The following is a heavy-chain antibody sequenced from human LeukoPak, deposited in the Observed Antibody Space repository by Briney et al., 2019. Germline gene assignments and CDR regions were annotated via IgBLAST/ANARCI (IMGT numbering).Heavy chain of an antibody. V-gene: IGHV4-59*01. J-gene: IGHJ4*02. CDR3: LRSLSNGVGDY. D-gene: IGHD1-26*01. Sequence: SETLSLTCTVSGGSISTFYGTGLRQPPGKGLEWIGYIYYTGSTYYNPSLKSRVTILVDTSKNQFSLKLNSVTAADTAVYYCLRSLSNGVGDYWGQGTLVTVSS. CDR1: GGSISTFY. CDR2: IYYTGST.